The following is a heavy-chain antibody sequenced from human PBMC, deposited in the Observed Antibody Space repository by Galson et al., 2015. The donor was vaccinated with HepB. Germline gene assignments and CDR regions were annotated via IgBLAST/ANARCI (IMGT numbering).Heavy chain of an antibody. CDR2: IVVGSGNT. J-gene: IGHJ6*03. CDR3: AADQGGSGYDMDRMYYYMDV. D-gene: IGHD5-12*01. CDR1: GFTFTSSA. V-gene: IGHV1-58*01. Sequence: SVKVSCKASGFTFTSSAVQWVRQARGQRLEWIGWIVVGSGNTNYAQKFQERVTITRDMSTSTAYMELSSLRSEDTAVYYCAADQGGSGYDMDRMYYYMDVWGKGTTVTVSS.